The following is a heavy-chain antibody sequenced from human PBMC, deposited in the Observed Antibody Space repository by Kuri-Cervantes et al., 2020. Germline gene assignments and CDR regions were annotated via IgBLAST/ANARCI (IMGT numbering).Heavy chain of an antibody. J-gene: IGHJ4*02. D-gene: IGHD6-25*01. Sequence: SETLSLTCTVSGGSVSSGSYYWGWIRQPPGKGLEWIGSIYYSGSTYYNPSLKSRVTISVDTSKNQFSLKLSSVTAADTAVYYYARVSKAAAGVIDYWGQGTLVTVSS. CDR3: ARVSKAAAGVIDY. CDR1: GGSVSSGSYY. V-gene: IGHV4-39*07. CDR2: IYYSGST.